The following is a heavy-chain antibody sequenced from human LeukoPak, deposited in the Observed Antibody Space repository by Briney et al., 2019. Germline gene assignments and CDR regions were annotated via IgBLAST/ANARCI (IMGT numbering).Heavy chain of an antibody. CDR1: GFTFSNYA. CDR2: LNGGRT. J-gene: IGHJ4*02. CDR3: VKEVTGYGYFDY. D-gene: IGHD2-2*03. Sequence: GGSLRLSCVASGFTFSNYAMSWVRQAPVKGLEWIAALNGGRTFFQDSVRGRFTISRDNSKNTLYLQLNSLRGDDTAVYYCVKEVTGYGYFDYWGRGTLVTVSS. V-gene: IGHV3-23*01.